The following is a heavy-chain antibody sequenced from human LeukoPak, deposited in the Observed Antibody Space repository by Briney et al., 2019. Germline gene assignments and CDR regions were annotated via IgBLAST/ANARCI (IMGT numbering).Heavy chain of an antibody. CDR1: GFSFNSHA. Sequence: GGSLRLSCAASGFSFNSHAMSWVRQAPGKVLEWVSGTSVSAGITRYTDSVKGRFAISTDDPENTVYLQMNSLRVEDTALYYCTRGYSSGWSPFDYWGQGTLVTVSS. D-gene: IGHD6-19*01. J-gene: IGHJ4*02. CDR2: TSVSAGIT. V-gene: IGHV3-23*01. CDR3: TRGYSSGWSPFDY.